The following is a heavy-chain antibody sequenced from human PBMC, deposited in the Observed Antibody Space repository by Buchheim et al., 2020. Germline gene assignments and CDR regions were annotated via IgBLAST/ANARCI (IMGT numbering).Heavy chain of an antibody. D-gene: IGHD2-15*01. Sequence: QVQLQESGPGLVKPSGTLSLTCAVSGGSISSSHWWSWVRQPPGKGLEWIGEVYQSGSTNYKSSLKRRVTISVDKYKNQFSLKLTSVTAADTAVYYCARCWHGTFRIDDGFDVWGQGT. CDR3: ARCWHGTFRIDDGFDV. CDR2: VYQSGST. V-gene: IGHV4-4*02. J-gene: IGHJ3*01. CDR1: GGSISSSHW.